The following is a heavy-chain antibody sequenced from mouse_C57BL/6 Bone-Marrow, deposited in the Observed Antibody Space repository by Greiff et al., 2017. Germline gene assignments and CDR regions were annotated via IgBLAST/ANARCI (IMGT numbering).Heavy chain of an antibody. D-gene: IGHD2-5*01. CDR2: IYPRDGST. J-gene: IGHJ3*01. Sequence: VKLQQSGPELVKPGASVKLSCKASGYTFTSYDINWVKQRPGQGLEWIGWIYPRDGSTKYNEKFKGKATLTVDTSSSTAYMELHSLTSEDSAVYFCATDSNGFWFAYWGQGTLVTVSA. CDR1: GYTFTSYD. V-gene: IGHV1-85*01. CDR3: ATDSNGFWFAY.